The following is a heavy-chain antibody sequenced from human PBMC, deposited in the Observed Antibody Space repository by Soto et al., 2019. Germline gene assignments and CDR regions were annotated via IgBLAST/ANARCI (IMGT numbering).Heavy chain of an antibody. D-gene: IGHD4-17*01. CDR2: IWYDGSKK. CDR3: ARGRGGSYGGNSAHFDI. V-gene: IGHV3-33*01. J-gene: IGHJ3*02. Sequence: QVQLVESGGGVVQPGTSLRLSCEASGFTFSGFGMHWVRQAPGKGLEWVAVIWYDGSKKYYADCVKGRFTISRDNSKNALYVQMNSLRAEDTAVYYCARGRGGSYGGNSAHFDIWGQGTLVTVSS. CDR1: GFTFSGFG.